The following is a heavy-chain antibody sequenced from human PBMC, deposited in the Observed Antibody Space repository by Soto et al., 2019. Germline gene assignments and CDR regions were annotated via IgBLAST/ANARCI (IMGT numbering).Heavy chain of an antibody. CDR3: ARDRAGKQWLVDYYYYGMDV. V-gene: IGHV1-18*01. CDR1: GYTFTSYG. CDR2: ISAYNGNT. Sequence: ASVKVSCKASGYTFTSYGISWVRQAPGQGLEWMGWISAYNGNTNYAQKLQGRVTMTTDTSTSTAYMELRSLRSDDTAVYYCARDRAGKQWLVDYYYYGMDVWGQGTTVTVSS. D-gene: IGHD6-19*01. J-gene: IGHJ6*02.